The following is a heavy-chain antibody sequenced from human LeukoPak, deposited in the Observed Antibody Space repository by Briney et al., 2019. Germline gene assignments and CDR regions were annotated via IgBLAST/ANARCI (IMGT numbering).Heavy chain of an antibody. J-gene: IGHJ5*02. D-gene: IGHD3-10*01. CDR1: GASVSSASY. Sequence: SETLSLTCTVSGASVSSASYWSWIRQPPGKGVEWIAHIYNGVNTNYNPSLKSRVTISVDTSKNQFSLKLSSVTAADTAVYYCARVDYGSGSYRFDPWGQGTLVTVSS. V-gene: IGHV4-61*01. CDR2: IYNGVNT. CDR3: ARVDYGSGSYRFDP.